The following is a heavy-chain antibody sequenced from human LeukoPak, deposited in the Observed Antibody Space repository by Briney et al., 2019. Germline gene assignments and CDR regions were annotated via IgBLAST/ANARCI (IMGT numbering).Heavy chain of an antibody. CDR1: GYSFTSYW. V-gene: IGHV5-51*01. J-gene: IGHJ4*02. CDR3: AREGDYYGSGRLDY. D-gene: IGHD3-10*01. CDR2: IYPGDSDT. Sequence: GESLKISCKGSGYSFTSYWIGWVRQMPGKGLEGLVIIYPGDSDTRYSPSFQGQVTISADKSISTAYLQRSSLKASDTAMYYCAREGDYYGSGRLDYWGQGTLVTVSS.